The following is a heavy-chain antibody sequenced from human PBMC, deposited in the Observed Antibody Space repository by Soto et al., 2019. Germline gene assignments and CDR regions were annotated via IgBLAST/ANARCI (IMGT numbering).Heavy chain of an antibody. V-gene: IGHV3-48*02. CDR2: ISSSSSTI. J-gene: IGHJ4*02. Sequence: EVQLVESGGGLVQPGGSLRLSCAASGFTFSSYSMNWVRQAPGKGLEWVSYISSSSSTIYYADSVKDRFTISRDNAKNSLYLQMNSLRDEDTAVYYCAGAYYDYVWGSHWGQGTLVTVSS. CDR3: AGAYYDYVWGSH. CDR1: GFTFSSYS. D-gene: IGHD3-16*01.